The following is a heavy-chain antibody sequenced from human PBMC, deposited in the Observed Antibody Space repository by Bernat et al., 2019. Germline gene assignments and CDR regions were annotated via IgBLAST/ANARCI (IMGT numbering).Heavy chain of an antibody. J-gene: IGHJ3*02. D-gene: IGHD3-22*01. Sequence: QVQLVQSGAEVKKPGSSVKVSCKASGGTFSSYAISWVRQAPGQGLEWMGGIIPIFGTANYAQKFQGRVTITADESTSTAYMELSRLRSEDTAVYYCARGDIITMIVVVTSGAFDIWGQGTMVTVSS. CDR3: ARGDIITMIVVVTSGAFDI. CDR2: IIPIFGTA. CDR1: GGTFSSYA. V-gene: IGHV1-69*01.